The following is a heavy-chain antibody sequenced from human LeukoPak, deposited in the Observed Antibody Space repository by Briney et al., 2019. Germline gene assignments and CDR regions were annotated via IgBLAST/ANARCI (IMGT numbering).Heavy chain of an antibody. Sequence: SETLSLTCTVSGGSISSYYWSWIRQPPGKGLEWIGYIYYSGSTNYNPSLKSRVTISVDTSKNQFSLKLSSVTAADTAVYYCARARPYYYDSSGYYAGLDYWGQGTLVTVSS. V-gene: IGHV4-59*08. CDR1: GGSISSYY. J-gene: IGHJ4*02. D-gene: IGHD3-22*01. CDR2: IYYSGST. CDR3: ARARPYYYDSSGYYAGLDY.